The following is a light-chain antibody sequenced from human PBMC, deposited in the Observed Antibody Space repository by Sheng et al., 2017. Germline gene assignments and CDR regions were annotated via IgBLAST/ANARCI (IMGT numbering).Light chain of an antibody. Sequence: IQMTQSPSSLSASVGDRVTITCRVGQSISTSLNWYQQKSGEDPKLLIYDSSNLQSGVPSRFSGGGFGTDFTLTIMSLQPEDFSTYYCQQSYSFPRTFGPGTTVNIK. CDR3: QQSYSFPRT. V-gene: IGKV1-39*01. CDR1: QSISTS. J-gene: IGKJ3*01. CDR2: DSS.